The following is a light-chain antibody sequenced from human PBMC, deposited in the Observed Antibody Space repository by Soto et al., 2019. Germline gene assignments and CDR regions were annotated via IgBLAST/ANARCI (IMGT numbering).Light chain of an antibody. CDR2: EVS. Sequence: QSALTQPASVSGSPGQSITISCTGTSSDVGGYNYVSWYQQHPGKAPKLMIYEVSNRPSGVSNRFFGSKSGNTASLTISGLQAEDEADYYCPSYTSSSIDYVFGTGTKVTVL. J-gene: IGLJ1*01. CDR3: PSYTSSSIDYV. V-gene: IGLV2-14*01. CDR1: SSDVGGYNY.